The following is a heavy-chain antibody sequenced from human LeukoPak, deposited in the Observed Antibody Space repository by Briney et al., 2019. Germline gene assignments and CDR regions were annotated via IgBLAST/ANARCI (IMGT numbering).Heavy chain of an antibody. V-gene: IGHV3-74*01. CDR2: VNTDGTST. CDR3: ARDRGYSPDY. J-gene: IGHJ4*02. CDR1: GFTFSIYW. D-gene: IGHD3-10*01. Sequence: GGSLTLSCAASGFTFSIYWMHWVRQVPGKGLVWVSHVNTDGTSTTYADSVQGRFTISRDNAKNTLYLQMNSLRADDTAVYYCARDRGYSPDYWGQGTLVTVSS.